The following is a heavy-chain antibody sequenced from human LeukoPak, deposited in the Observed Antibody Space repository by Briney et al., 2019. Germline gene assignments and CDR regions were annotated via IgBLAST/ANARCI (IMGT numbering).Heavy chain of an antibody. CDR1: GGSFSGYY. J-gene: IGHJ4*02. CDR3: ARETGNSLLPRTYFDY. D-gene: IGHD2/OR15-2a*01. Sequence: SETLSLTCAVYGGSFSGYYWSWIRQPPGKGLEWIGEINHSGSTNYNPSLKSGFTITVDTCKNQLFLKLGYVSAGDTAVYYCARETGNSLLPRTYFDYWGQGTLVTVSS. V-gene: IGHV4-34*01. CDR2: INHSGST.